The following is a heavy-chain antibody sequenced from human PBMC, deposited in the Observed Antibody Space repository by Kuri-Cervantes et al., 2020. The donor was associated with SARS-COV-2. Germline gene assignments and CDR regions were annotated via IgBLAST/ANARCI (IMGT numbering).Heavy chain of an antibody. D-gene: IGHD6-6*01. CDR1: RGSISSSSYY. J-gene: IGHJ3*02. CDR2: IDYTGNT. V-gene: IGHV4-39*01. Sequence: LRLSCTVSRGSISSSSYYWGWIRQPPGKGLEWIGSIDYTGNTYYNPSLNSQVTMSVATSKNQFTLKLSSVTAADTAVYYCARRGAGSSSAAFDIWGLGTMVTVSS. CDR3: ARRGAGSSSAAFDI.